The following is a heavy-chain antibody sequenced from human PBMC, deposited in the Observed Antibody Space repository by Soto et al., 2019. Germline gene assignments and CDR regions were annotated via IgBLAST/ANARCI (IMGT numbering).Heavy chain of an antibody. D-gene: IGHD7-27*01. CDR2: IYPGDSDT. Sequence: EVQLVQSGAEVKKPGESLKISCKGSGYSFTSYWIGWVRQMPGKGLEWMGIIYPGDSDTRYSPSFQGQVTISADKSISTAYLQWSSLKASDTAMYYCARRGGALKLGIGGHYYYYYMDVWGKGTTVTVSS. CDR1: GYSFTSYW. V-gene: IGHV5-51*03. CDR3: ARRGGALKLGIGGHYYYYYMDV. J-gene: IGHJ6*03.